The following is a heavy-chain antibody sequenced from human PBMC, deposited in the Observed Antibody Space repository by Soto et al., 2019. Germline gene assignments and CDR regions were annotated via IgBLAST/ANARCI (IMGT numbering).Heavy chain of an antibody. J-gene: IGHJ4*02. V-gene: IGHV3-21*01. Sequence: GGSLRLSCAASGFTFSSYSMNWVRQAPGKGLEWVSSISSSSSYIYYADSVKGRFTISRDNAKNSLYLQMNSLRAEDTAVYYCARERDCSSTSCYVDYWGQGTLVTVSS. D-gene: IGHD2-2*01. CDR1: GFTFSSYS. CDR3: ARERDCSSTSCYVDY. CDR2: ISSSSSYI.